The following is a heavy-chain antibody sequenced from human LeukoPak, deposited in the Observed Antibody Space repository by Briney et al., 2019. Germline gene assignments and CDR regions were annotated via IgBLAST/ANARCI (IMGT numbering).Heavy chain of an antibody. CDR3: ARALWFGGWFDAFDI. CDR2: INHSGST. Sequence: PETLSLTCAVYGGSFSGYYWSWIRQPPGKGLEWIGEINHSGSTNYNPSLKSRVTISVDTSKNQFSLKLSSVTAADTAVYYCARALWFGGWFDAFDIWGQGTMVTVSS. V-gene: IGHV4-34*01. J-gene: IGHJ3*02. CDR1: GGSFSGYY. D-gene: IGHD3-10*01.